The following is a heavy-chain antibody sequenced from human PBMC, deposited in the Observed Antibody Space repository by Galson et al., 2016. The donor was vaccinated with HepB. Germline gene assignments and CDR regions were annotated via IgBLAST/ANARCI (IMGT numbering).Heavy chain of an antibody. CDR2: IYHSGST. CDR3: ARVRYDFWSGYPKGPFDY. J-gene: IGHJ4*02. V-gene: IGHV4-38-2*02. D-gene: IGHD3-3*01. Sequence: ETLSLTCTVSGYSISSGYYWGWIRQPPGKGLEWIGSIYHSGSTYYNPSLQSRLTISVDTSKSQFSLKLSSVTAADTAVYYCARVRYDFWSGYPKGPFDYWGQGTLVTVSS. CDR1: GYSISSGYY.